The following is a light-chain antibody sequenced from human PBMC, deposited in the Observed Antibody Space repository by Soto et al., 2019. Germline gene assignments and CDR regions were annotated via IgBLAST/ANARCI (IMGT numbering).Light chain of an antibody. V-gene: IGKV1-39*01. CDR1: QSIVTY. Sequence: DIQMTQSPSSLSASVGDRVTITCRASQSIVTYLNWYLQKPGKAPQLLIYAASNLQSGVPSRFSCSGSGTDFTLTISSLLPEDFGTYFCQQSYSTPPWTFGQGTKVEIK. J-gene: IGKJ1*01. CDR2: AAS. CDR3: QQSYSTPPWT.